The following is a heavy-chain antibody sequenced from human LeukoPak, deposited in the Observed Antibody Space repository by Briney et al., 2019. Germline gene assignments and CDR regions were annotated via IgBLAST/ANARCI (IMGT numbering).Heavy chain of an antibody. CDR2: ISSSSSYT. D-gene: IGHD5-12*01. V-gene: IGHV3-11*06. CDR3: ARLLPLIVATSHWFDP. Sequence: KPGGSLRLSCAASGFTFSDYYMSWIRQAPGKGLEWVSYISSSSSYTNYADSVKGRFTISRDNAKNSLYLQMNSLRAEDTAVYYCARLLPLIVATSHWFDPWGQGTLVTVSS. J-gene: IGHJ5*02. CDR1: GFTFSDYY.